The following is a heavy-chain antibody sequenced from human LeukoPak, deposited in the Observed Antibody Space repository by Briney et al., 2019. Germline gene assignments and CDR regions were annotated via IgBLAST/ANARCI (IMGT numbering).Heavy chain of an antibody. D-gene: IGHD3-16*01. CDR2: IRSKASGETT. J-gene: IGHJ6*03. CDR3: TRDGGYYYYYYMDV. V-gene: IGHV3-49*04. Sequence: GGSLRLSCTASGFTFGDYSMTWVRQAPGKGLEWVGFIRSKASGETTEYAASVKGRFTISRDDSKNVAYLQMNSLKTEDTAVYYCTRDGGYYYYYYMDVWGTGTTVTVSS. CDR1: GFTFGDYS.